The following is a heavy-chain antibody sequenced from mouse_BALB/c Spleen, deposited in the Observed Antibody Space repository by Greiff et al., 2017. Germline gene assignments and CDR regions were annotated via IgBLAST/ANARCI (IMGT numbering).Heavy chain of an antibody. CDR3: ARIYYDYDDAMDY. CDR2: INSNGGST. CDR1: GFTFSSYG. D-gene: IGHD2-4*01. J-gene: IGHJ4*01. V-gene: IGHV5-6-3*01. Sequence: DVMLVESGGGLVQPGGSLKLSCAASGFTFSSYGMSWVRQTPDKRLELVATINSNGGSTYYPDSVKGRFTISRDNAKNTLYLQMSSLKSEDTAMYYCARIYYDYDDAMDYWGQGTSVTVSS.